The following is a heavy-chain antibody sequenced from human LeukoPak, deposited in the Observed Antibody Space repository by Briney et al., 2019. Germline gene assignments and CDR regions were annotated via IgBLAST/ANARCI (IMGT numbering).Heavy chain of an antibody. Sequence: SETLSLTCAVYGGPFSGYYWSWIRQPPGKGLEWIGEINHSGSTNYNPSLKSRVTISVDTSKNQFSLKLSSVTAADTAVYYCARGGRSPDTARRAFDIWGQGTMVTVSS. J-gene: IGHJ3*02. CDR3: ARGGRSPDTARRAFDI. CDR1: GGPFSGYY. CDR2: INHSGST. D-gene: IGHD5-18*01. V-gene: IGHV4-34*01.